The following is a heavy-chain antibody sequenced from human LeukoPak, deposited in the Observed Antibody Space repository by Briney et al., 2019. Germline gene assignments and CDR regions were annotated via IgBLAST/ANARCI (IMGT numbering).Heavy chain of an antibody. V-gene: IGHV4-34*01. J-gene: IGHJ5*02. D-gene: IGHD3-10*01. CDR2: INHSGST. CDR1: GGSFSGYY. CDR3: ARGGIWFGELHPNWFDP. Sequence: SETLSLTCAVYGGSFSGYYWSWIRQPPGKGLEWIGEINHSGSTNYNPSLKSRVTISVDTSKNQFSLKLSSVTAADTAVYYCARGGIWFGELHPNWFDPWGQGTLVTVSS.